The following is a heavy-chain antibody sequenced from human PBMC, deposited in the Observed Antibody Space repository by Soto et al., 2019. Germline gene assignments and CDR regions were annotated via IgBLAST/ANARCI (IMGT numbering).Heavy chain of an antibody. CDR2: ISSSSSYI. CDR3: ARDLGGYSSSWYPAFDI. V-gene: IGHV3-21*01. Sequence: GGSLRLSCAASGFTFSSYSMNWVRQAPGKGLEWVSSISSSSSYIYYADSVKGRFTISRDNAKNSLYLQMNSLRAEDTAVYYCARDLGGYSSSWYPAFDIWGQGTMVTVSS. D-gene: IGHD6-13*01. J-gene: IGHJ3*02. CDR1: GFTFSSYS.